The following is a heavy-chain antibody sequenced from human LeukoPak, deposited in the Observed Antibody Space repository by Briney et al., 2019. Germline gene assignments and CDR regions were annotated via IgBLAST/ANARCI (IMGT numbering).Heavy chain of an antibody. V-gene: IGHV3-48*01. J-gene: IGHJ5*02. CDR3: AKDSWGLSP. CDR2: ISGGSKTI. D-gene: IGHD3-16*01. Sequence: GGSLRLSCTASGFIFNTYSMTWVRQAPGKGLEWVSYISGGSKTIYYAESVKGRFTISRDNSKNTVYLQMNSLRVEDTAVYYCAKDSWGLSPWGQGTLVTVSS. CDR1: GFIFNTYS.